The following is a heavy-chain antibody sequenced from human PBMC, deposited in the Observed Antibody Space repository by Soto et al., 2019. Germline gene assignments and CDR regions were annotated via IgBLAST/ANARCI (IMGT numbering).Heavy chain of an antibody. CDR3: ARGAGGVWYYYYMDV. D-gene: IGHD3-16*01. CDR2: INHSGST. CDR1: GGSFSGYY. J-gene: IGHJ6*03. V-gene: IGHV4-34*01. Sequence: KPSETLSLTCAVYGGSFSGYYWSWIRQPPGKGLEWIGEINHSGSTNYNPSLKSRVTISVDTSKNQFSLKLSSVTAADTAVYYCARGAGGVWYYYYMDVWGKGTTVTVSS.